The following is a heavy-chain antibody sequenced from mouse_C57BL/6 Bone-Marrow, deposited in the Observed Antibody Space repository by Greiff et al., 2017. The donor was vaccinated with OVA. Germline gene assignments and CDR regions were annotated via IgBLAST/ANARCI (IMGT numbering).Heavy chain of an antibody. J-gene: IGHJ1*03. V-gene: IGHV14-4*01. Sequence: EVQLQQSGAELVRPGASVKLSCTASGFNIKDDYMHWVKQRPEQGLEWIGWIDPENGDTEYASKFPGKATITDDTSSNTAYLQLSSLTSEDTAVYYCTTGYGDMRWLSYWYFDVWGTGTTVTVSS. CDR3: TTGYGDMRWLSYWYFDV. CDR2: IDPENGDT. D-gene: IGHD2-3*01. CDR1: GFNIKDDY.